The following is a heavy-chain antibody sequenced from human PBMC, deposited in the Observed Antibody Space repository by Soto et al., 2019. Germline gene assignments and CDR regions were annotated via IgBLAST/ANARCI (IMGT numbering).Heavy chain of an antibody. J-gene: IGHJ4*02. D-gene: IGHD5-18*01. V-gene: IGHV4-39*01. CDR1: GGSISSSSYY. Sequence: SETLSLTCTVSGGSISSSSYYWGWIRQPPGKGLEWIGSIYYSGSTYYTPSLKSRVTISVDTSKNQFSLKLSSVTAADTAVYYCASLTSVDTAMVIDYWGQGTLVTVSS. CDR3: ASLTSVDTAMVIDY. CDR2: IYYSGST.